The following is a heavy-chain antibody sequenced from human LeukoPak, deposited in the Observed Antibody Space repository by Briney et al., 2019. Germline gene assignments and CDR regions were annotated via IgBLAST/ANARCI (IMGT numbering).Heavy chain of an antibody. CDR2: INSSGGTT. D-gene: IGHD6-19*01. CDR1: GYTFTGYY. CDR3: AKARSGWAWFDP. J-gene: IGHJ5*02. V-gene: IGHV1-46*01. Sequence: ASVKVSCKASGYTFTGYYMHWVRQAPGQGLEWMGVINSSGGTTSYAQKFQGRVTMTRDTSTSTVYMELSSLRSEDTAVYYCAKARSGWAWFDPWGQGTLVTVSS.